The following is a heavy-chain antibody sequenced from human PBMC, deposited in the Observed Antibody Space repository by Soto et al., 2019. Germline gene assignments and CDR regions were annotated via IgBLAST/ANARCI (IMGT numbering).Heavy chain of an antibody. CDR2: IYYSGST. CDR1: GGSISSGGYY. V-gene: IGHV4-31*03. J-gene: IGHJ3*02. D-gene: IGHD4-17*01. CDR3: ASVRLLGIPNAFDI. Sequence: QVQLQESGPGLVKPAQTLSLTCTVSGGSISSGGYYWSWIRQHPGKGLEWIGYIYYSGSTYYNPSLKSRVTISVDTSKNQFSLKLSSVTAADTAVYYCASVRLLGIPNAFDIWGQGTMVTVSS.